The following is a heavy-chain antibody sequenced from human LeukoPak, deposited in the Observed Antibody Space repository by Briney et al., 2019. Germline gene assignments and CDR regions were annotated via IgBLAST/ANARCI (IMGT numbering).Heavy chain of an antibody. D-gene: IGHD2-2*01. CDR2: IIPIFGTA. J-gene: IGHJ6*02. Sequence: ASVNVSCKASGGTFSSYAISWVRQAPGQGLEWMGGIIPIFGTANYAQKFQGRVTITADESTSTAYMELSSLRSEDTAVYYCARTRVVPAAMVDYYYGMDVWGQGTTVTVSS. V-gene: IGHV1-69*13. CDR1: GGTFSSYA. CDR3: ARTRVVPAAMVDYYYGMDV.